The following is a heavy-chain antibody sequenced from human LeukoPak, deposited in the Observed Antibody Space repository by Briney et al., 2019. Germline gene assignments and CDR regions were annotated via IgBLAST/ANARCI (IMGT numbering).Heavy chain of an antibody. CDR2: ISGSGGST. Sequence: QTGGSLRLSCAASGFTFSSYAMSWVRQAPGKGLEWVSAISGSGGSTYYADSVKGRFTISRDNSKNTLYLQMNSLRAEDTAVYYCAKAGTMIVVVITALDYWGQGTLVTVSS. J-gene: IGHJ4*02. D-gene: IGHD3-22*01. V-gene: IGHV3-23*01. CDR1: GFTFSSYA. CDR3: AKAGTMIVVVITALDY.